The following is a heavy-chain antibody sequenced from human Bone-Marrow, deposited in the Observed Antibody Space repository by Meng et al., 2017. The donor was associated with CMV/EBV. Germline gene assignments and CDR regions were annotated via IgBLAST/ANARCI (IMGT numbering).Heavy chain of an antibody. CDR1: GFTFSDYY. J-gene: IGHJ6*01. Sequence: GESLKISCAASGFTFSDYYMAWIRQAPGKGLEWVSYISSSGSTIYYADSVKGRFTISRDNAKNSLYLQMNSLRAEDTAVYYCARDLSSGYDFWSGSPLYGMAVWGQGNTV. V-gene: IGHV3-11*01. CDR2: ISSSGSTI. D-gene: IGHD3-3*01. CDR3: ARDLSSGYDFWSGSPLYGMAV.